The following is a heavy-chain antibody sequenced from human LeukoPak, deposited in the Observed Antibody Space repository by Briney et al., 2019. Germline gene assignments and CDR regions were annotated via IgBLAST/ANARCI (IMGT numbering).Heavy chain of an antibody. V-gene: IGHV4-59*01. CDR3: ARDWVGSGNYGMDV. CDR1: GGSISSYY. D-gene: IGHD3-10*01. CDR2: IYYSGST. Sequence: SETLSLTCTVPGGSISSYYWSWIRQPPGKGLEWIGYIYYSGSTNYNPSLKSRVTISVDTSKNQFSLKLSSVTAADTAVYYCARDWVGSGNYGMDVWGQGTTVTVSS. J-gene: IGHJ6*02.